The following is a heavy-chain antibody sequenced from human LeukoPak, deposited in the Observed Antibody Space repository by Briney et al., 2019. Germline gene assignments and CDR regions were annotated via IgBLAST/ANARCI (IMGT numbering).Heavy chain of an antibody. Sequence: ASVKVSCRASGYTFTGSYIHWVRQAPGQGLEWMGRINPNSGGTNYAQKFQGRVTMTRDTSISTAYMELSRLRSDDTAVYYCARATYYYDRPFDYWGQGTLVTVSS. CDR3: ARATYYYDRPFDY. CDR2: INPNSGGT. CDR1: GYTFTGSY. J-gene: IGHJ4*02. V-gene: IGHV1-2*06. D-gene: IGHD3-22*01.